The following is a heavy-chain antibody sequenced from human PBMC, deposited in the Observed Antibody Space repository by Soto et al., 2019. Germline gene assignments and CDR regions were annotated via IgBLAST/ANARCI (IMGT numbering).Heavy chain of an antibody. CDR2: MNPNSGNT. D-gene: IGHD6-6*01. Sequence: XSLKVSCKASGYTFTIYDIKWVRQATGQGLEWMGWMNPNSGNTGYAQKFQGRVTMTRNTSISTAYMELSSLRSEDTAVYYCARGVSVDSTSWSYWGQGPLVTVSS. V-gene: IGHV1-8*01. CDR1: GYTFTIYD. CDR3: ARGVSVDSTSWSY. J-gene: IGHJ4*02.